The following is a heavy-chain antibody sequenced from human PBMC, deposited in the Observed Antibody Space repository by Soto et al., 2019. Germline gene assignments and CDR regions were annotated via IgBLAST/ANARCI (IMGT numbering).Heavy chain of an antibody. CDR3: AKARCSTTNCYVPDY. V-gene: IGHV3-23*01. Sequence: EVQLLESGGGLVQPGASLRLSCVASGFTFSTYTMSWVRQAPGKGLEWVSVISGSGGSPSYADSVQGRFSISRDNYRNTRYLQMNNLRGDDTAMYYCAKARCSTTNCYVPDYWGQGTLVTVSS. J-gene: IGHJ4*02. D-gene: IGHD2-2*01. CDR2: ISGSGGSP. CDR1: GFTFSTYT.